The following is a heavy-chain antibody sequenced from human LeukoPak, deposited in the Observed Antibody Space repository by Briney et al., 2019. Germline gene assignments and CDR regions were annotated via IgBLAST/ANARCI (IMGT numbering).Heavy chain of an antibody. Sequence: PPETLSLTSTEPVGSISSHYSSSIPQTPRKRLERIGHIYYSMKIKYNPSLQRRVTISVATSENQYSLRLGSVTAAETAVYYCAGLIAAAGGWFDPWGQGTLVTVSS. CDR3: AGLIAAAGGWFDP. CDR2: IYYSMKI. V-gene: IGHV4-59*11. D-gene: IGHD6-13*01. J-gene: IGHJ5*02. CDR1: VGSISSHY.